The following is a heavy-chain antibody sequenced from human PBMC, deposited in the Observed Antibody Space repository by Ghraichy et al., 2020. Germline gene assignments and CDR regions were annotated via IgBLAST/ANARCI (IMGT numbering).Heavy chain of an antibody. D-gene: IGHD6-19*01. CDR3: ARDEWDGSGWFYY. CDR1: GFTFNSYS. V-gene: IGHV3-21*01. Sequence: SCAAYGFTFNSYSMNWVRQAPGKGLEWVSSISTGSTYIDYADSVRGRFTISRDNAKNSLFLQMDSLRANDTAVYYCARDEWDGSGWFYYWCQGTLVSVSS. CDR2: ISTGSTYI. J-gene: IGHJ4*02.